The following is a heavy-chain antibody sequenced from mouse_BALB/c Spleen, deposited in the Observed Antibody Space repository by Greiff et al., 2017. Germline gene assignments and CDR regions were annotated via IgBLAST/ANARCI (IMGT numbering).Heavy chain of an antibody. J-gene: IGHJ2*01. V-gene: IGHV1S137*01. CDR2: ISTYYGDA. CDR1: GYTFTDYA. CDR3: ARNWDGYSDY. Sequence: QVQLKQSGAELVRPGVSVKISCKGSGYTFTDYAMHWVKQSHAKSLEWIGVISTYYGDASYNQKFKGKATMTVDKSSSTAYMELARLTSEDSAIYYCARNWDGYSDYWGQGTTLTVSS. D-gene: IGHD4-1*01.